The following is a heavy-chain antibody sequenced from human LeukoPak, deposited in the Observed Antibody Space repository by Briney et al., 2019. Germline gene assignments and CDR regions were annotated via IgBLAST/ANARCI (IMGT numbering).Heavy chain of an antibody. D-gene: IGHD5-24*01. J-gene: IGHJ4*02. Sequence: GASVKVSCKASGYTFTSYAMNWVRQAPGQGHEWMGWINTNTGNPTYAQGFTGRFVFSLDTSVSTAYLQISSLKAEDTAVYYCARIVGRDGYNYLAYWGQGTLVTVSS. V-gene: IGHV7-4-1*02. CDR1: GYTFTSYA. CDR2: INTNTGNP. CDR3: ARIVGRDGYNYLAY.